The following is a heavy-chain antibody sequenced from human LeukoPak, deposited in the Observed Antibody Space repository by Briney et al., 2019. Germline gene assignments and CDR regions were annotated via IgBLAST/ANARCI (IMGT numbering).Heavy chain of an antibody. V-gene: IGHV1-46*01. D-gene: IGHD4-17*01. CDR1: GYTFTSYY. CDR2: INPSGVST. CDR3: ARDEGLRHWYFDL. J-gene: IGHJ2*01. Sequence: ASGKLSCKASGYTFTSYYKQWRREARGQGIERKGIINPSGVSTSYAQKFQGRVTMPRVTSTSTVYMELSSLRSEDTAVYYCARDEGLRHWYFDLRGRGTLVTVS.